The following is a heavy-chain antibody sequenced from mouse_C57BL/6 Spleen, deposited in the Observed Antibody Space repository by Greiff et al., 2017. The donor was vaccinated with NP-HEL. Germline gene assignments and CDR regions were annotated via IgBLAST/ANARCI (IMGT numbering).Heavy chain of an antibody. CDR3: ARDGDYYGSSPYWYFDV. CDR1: GYSITSGYY. J-gene: IGHJ1*03. D-gene: IGHD1-1*01. CDR2: ISYDGSN. Sequence: ESGPGLVKPSQSLSLTCSVTGYSITSGYYWNWIRQFPGNKLEWMGYISYDGSNNYNPSLKNRISITRDTSKNQFFLKLNSVTTEDTATYYCARDGDYYGSSPYWYFDVWGTGTTVTVSS. V-gene: IGHV3-6*01.